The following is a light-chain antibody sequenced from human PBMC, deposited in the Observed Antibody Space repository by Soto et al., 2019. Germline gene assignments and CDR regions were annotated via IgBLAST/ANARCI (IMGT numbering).Light chain of an antibody. CDR3: CAYVRSNALV. V-gene: IGLV2-23*01. CDR1: SSDVGSYNL. Sequence: QSALTQPASVSGSPGQSITISCTGSSSDVGSYNLVSWYQHHPGKAPKFVIYEDNKRPSGVSDRFSGSKSGNTASLTISGLQAEDEADYYCCAYVRSNALVFGGGTKLTVL. J-gene: IGLJ2*01. CDR2: EDN.